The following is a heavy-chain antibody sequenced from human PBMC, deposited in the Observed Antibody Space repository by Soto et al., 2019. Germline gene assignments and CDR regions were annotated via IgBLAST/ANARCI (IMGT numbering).Heavy chain of an antibody. V-gene: IGHV4-39*01. CDR3: ARLENYYYYGMDV. Sequence: PSETLSLTCSVSGGSISSSSYYWGWIRQPPWKGLEWIGSIYYSGSTYYNPSLKSRVTISVDTSKNQFSLKLSSVTAADTAVYYCARLENYYYYGMDVWGQGTTVTVSS. CDR1: GGSISSSSYY. CDR2: IYYSGST. J-gene: IGHJ6*02.